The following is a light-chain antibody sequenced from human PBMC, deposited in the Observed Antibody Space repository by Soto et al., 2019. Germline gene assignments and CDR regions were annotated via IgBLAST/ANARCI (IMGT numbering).Light chain of an antibody. CDR1: QSVSSNY. Sequence: ETVLTHSPSTLSLSPGLRSTLSCRASQSVSSNYLAWYQQKPGQAPRLLIYGASSRATGIPDRFSGSGSGTDFTLTISRLETEDFAVYYCQQRNNWPLTFGEGTKVDI. J-gene: IGKJ4*02. CDR2: GAS. V-gene: IGKV3D-20*02. CDR3: QQRNNWPLT.